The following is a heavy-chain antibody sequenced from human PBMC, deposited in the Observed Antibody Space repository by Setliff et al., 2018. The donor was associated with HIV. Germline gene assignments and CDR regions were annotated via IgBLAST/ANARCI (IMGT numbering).Heavy chain of an antibody. J-gene: IGHJ4*02. D-gene: IGHD5-12*01. CDR1: GGSFSDNY. CDR3: ASDISPDDGYNRLHYFDY. CDR2: INHSGRT. Sequence: LSLTCAVYGGSFSDNYWSWIRQSPGKGLEWIGEINHSGRTKYSPSLRSRVSISVDTSKNQFSLRLNSVTAADTAVYYCASDISPDDGYNRLHYFDYWGQGTLVTVSS. V-gene: IGHV4-34*01.